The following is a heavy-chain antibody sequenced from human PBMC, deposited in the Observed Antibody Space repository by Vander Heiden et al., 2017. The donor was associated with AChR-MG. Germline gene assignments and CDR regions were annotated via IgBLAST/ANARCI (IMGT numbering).Heavy chain of an antibody. V-gene: IGHV1-18*01. CDR3: ARDGDIVVVVAATPPYYYGMDV. D-gene: IGHD2-15*01. CDR2: ISAYNGNT. CDR1: GYTFTSSG. J-gene: IGHJ6*02. Sequence: QVQLVQSGAEVKKPGASVKVSCKASGYTFTSSGISWVRQAPVQGLEWMGWISAYNGNTNYAQKLQGRVTMTTDTSTSTAYMELRSLRSDDTAVYYCARDGDIVVVVAATPPYYYGMDVWGQGTTVTVSS.